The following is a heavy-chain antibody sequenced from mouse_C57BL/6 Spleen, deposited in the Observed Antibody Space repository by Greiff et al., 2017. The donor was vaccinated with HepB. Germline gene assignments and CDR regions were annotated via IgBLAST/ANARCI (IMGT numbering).Heavy chain of an antibody. D-gene: IGHD2-1*01. CDR1: GYAFSSSW. J-gene: IGHJ2*01. Sequence: QVQLQQSGPELVKPGASVKISCKASGYAFSSSWMNWVKQRPGKGLEWIGRIYPGDGDTNYNGKFKGKATLTADKSSSTAYMQLSSLTSEDSAVYFCARGGYYYGNYFDYWGQGTTLTVSS. V-gene: IGHV1-82*01. CDR2: IYPGDGDT. CDR3: ARGGYYYGNYFDY.